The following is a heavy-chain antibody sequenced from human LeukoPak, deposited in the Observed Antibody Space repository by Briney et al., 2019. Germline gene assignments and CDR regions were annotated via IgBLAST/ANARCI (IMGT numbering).Heavy chain of an antibody. CDR1: GGSISSYY. CDR3: ARTRTYYDFWSGQRYFDL. J-gene: IGHJ2*01. D-gene: IGHD3-3*01. Sequence: SETLSLTCTVSGGSISSYYWSWIRQPPGKGLEWIGYICYSGSTNYNPSLKSRVTISVDTSKNQFSLKLSSVTAADTAVYYCARTRTYYDFWSGQRYFDLWGRGTLVTVPS. CDR2: ICYSGST. V-gene: IGHV4-59*01.